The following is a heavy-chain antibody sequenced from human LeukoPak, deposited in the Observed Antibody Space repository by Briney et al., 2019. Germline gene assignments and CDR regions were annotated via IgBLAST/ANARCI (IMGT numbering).Heavy chain of an antibody. D-gene: IGHD5-24*01. CDR1: GFTFSSYS. J-gene: IGHJ4*02. Sequence: KPGGPLRLSCAASGFTFSSYSMNWVRQAPGKGLEWVSSISSSSSYIYYADSVKGRFTISRDNAKNSLYLQMNSLRAEDTAVYYCARDKMATIDYWGQGTLVTVSS. V-gene: IGHV3-21*01. CDR3: ARDKMATIDY. CDR2: ISSSSSYI.